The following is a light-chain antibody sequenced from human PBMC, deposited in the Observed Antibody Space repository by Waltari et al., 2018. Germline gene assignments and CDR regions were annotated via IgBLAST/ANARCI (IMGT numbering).Light chain of an antibody. V-gene: IGKV4-1*01. J-gene: IGKJ4*01. CDR1: ESLLYTANNQNF. CDR2: WAS. Sequence: DIVMTQSRESLAVSLGERATITCRASESLLYTANNQNFLAWYQRKAGQPPKLLFYWASVRESGVPDRFSASGSGTDFILSISSLQAEDVAVYYCQQYYTSPLTFGGGTKVEIK. CDR3: QQYYTSPLT.